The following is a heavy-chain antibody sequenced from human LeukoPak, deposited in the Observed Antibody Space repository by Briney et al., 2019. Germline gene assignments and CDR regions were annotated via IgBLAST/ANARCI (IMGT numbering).Heavy chain of an antibody. CDR1: GYTFMSYG. D-gene: IGHD3-16*01. J-gene: IGHJ4*02. Sequence: ASVKVSCKASGYTFMSYGIHWVRQAPGQGLELMGWINPNSGGTNYAQKFQGRVTMTRDTSISTAYMELSRLSSDDTAVYYCARVRYRLAETYIDYWGQGTLVTVSS. CDR3: ARVRYRLAETYIDY. V-gene: IGHV1-2*02. CDR2: INPNSGGT.